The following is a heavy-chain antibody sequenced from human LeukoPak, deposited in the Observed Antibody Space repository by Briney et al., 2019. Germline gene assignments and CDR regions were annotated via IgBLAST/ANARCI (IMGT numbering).Heavy chain of an antibody. Sequence: ASVKVSCKASGYTFTGYYMHWVRQAPGQGLEWMGWINPHSGGTNHAQKFQGRVTMTRDTSISTGYMELSSLRSEDTAVYYCATGHCSSTSCYTGFDYWGQGTLVTVSS. CDR3: ATGHCSSTSCYTGFDY. D-gene: IGHD2-2*02. CDR2: INPHSGGT. CDR1: GYTFTGYY. V-gene: IGHV1-2*02. J-gene: IGHJ4*02.